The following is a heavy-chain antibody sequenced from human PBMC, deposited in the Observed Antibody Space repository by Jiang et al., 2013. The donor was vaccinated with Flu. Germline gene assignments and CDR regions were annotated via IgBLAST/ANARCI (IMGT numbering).Heavy chain of an antibody. CDR1: GDSVSSYSAA. CDR3: ARGAHILTGYYNYYYFDL. CDR2: TYYRFKWYN. D-gene: IGHD3-9*01. J-gene: IGHJ2*01. Sequence: QTLSLTCAISGDSVSSYSAAWNWIRQSPSRGLEWLGRTYYRFKWYNDYAGSVKSRITINPDTSKNQFSLQLNSVTPEDTAVYYCARGAHILTGYYNYYYFDLWGRGTLVTVSS. V-gene: IGHV6-1*01.